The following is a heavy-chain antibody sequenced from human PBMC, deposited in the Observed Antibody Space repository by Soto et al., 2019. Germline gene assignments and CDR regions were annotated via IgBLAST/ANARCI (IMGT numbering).Heavy chain of an antibody. CDR2: IIPIFGTA. V-gene: IGHV1-69*12. D-gene: IGHD3-3*01. CDR3: ARCDFWSGYSTYYYYGMDV. CDR1: GGTFSSYA. J-gene: IGHJ6*02. Sequence: QVQLVQSGAEVKKPGSSVKVSCEASGGTFSSYAISWVRQAPGQGLEWMGGIIPIFGTANYAQKFQGRVKITADESTSTAYMELSSLRSEDTAVYYCARCDFWSGYSTYYYYGMDVWGQGTTVTVSS.